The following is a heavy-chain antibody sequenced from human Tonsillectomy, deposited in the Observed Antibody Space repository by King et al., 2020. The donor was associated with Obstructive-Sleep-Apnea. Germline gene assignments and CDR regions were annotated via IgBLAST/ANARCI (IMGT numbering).Heavy chain of an antibody. V-gene: IGHV4-59*08. D-gene: IGHD3-10*01. CDR1: GGSINNFY. J-gene: IGHJ6*02. CDR3: ARQQSGDYYYYGLTS. CDR2: IFYTGST. Sequence: QLQESGPGLVKPSETLSLTCTVSGGSINNFYWSWIRQPPGKGLEWVGYIFYTGSTNYNPSLKSRVTISVDTSKNQFSLKLNSVTAADTAVYYCARQQSGDYYYYGLTSGAKGPRSPSP.